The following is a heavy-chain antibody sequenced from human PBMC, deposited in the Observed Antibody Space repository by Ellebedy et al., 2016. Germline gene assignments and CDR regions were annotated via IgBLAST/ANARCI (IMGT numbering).Heavy chain of an antibody. CDR2: IWYDGSNK. D-gene: IGHD6-19*01. CDR1: GFTFSSYG. CDR3: ARDRGSSGWYGYYYYYGMDG. J-gene: IGHJ6*02. V-gene: IGHV3-30*19. Sequence: GESLKISXAASGFTFSSYGMHWVRQAPGKGLEWVAVIWYDGSNKYYADSVKGRFTISRDNSKNTLYLQMNSLRAEDTAVYYCARDRGSSGWYGYYYYYGMDGWGQGTTVTVSS.